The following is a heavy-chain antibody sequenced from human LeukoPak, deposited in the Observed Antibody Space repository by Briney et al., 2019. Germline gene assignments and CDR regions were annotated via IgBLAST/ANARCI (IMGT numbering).Heavy chain of an antibody. V-gene: IGHV4-34*01. Sequence: SETLSLTCAVYGGSFSGYYWSWIRQPPGKGLEWIGEINHSGSTNYNPSLKSRVTISVDTSKNQFSLKLSSVTAADPAVYYCARGGSNVWGSYRYPRGGDWFDPWGQGTLVNVSS. CDR1: GGSFSGYY. CDR3: ARGGSNVWGSYRYPRGGDWFDP. J-gene: IGHJ5*02. CDR2: INHSGST. D-gene: IGHD3-16*02.